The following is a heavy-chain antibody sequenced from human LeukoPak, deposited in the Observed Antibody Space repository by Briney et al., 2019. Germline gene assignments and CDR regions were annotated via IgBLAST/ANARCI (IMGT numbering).Heavy chain of an antibody. CDR1: GGSISSGGYY. Sequence: SQTLSLTCTVSGGSISSGGYYWSWIRQHPGKGLEWIGYIQYSGSTYYNPSLKSRVTISLDTSKNQFSLKLSSVTAADTAVYYCATTRRLWFGEFGWGQGTLVTVSS. V-gene: IGHV4-31*03. D-gene: IGHD3-10*01. J-gene: IGHJ4*02. CDR2: IQYSGST. CDR3: ATTRRLWFGEFG.